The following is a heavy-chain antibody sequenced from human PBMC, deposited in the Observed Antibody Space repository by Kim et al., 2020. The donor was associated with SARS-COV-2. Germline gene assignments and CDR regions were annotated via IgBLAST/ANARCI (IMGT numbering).Heavy chain of an antibody. J-gene: IGHJ6*02. CDR1: GFTFSNAW. CDR2: VKSKTDGGTT. Sequence: GGSLRLSCAASGFTFSNAWMSWVRQAPGKGLEWVGRVKSKTDGGTTDYAAPVKGRFSISRDDSKNTLYLQMNSLKTEDTAVYYCTTGSTMVRGRYHYYGMDVWGQGTTVTVSS. D-gene: IGHD3-10*01. CDR3: TTGSTMVRGRYHYYGMDV. V-gene: IGHV3-15*01.